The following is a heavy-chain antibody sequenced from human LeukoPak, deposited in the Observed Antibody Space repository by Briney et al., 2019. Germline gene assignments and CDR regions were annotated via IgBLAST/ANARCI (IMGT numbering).Heavy chain of an antibody. CDR2: ISAYNGST. D-gene: IGHD3-9*01. CDR3: ARVRARTNYDILTGYYDY. Sequence: ASVKVSCKASGYTFTSYGISWVRQAPGQGLEWMGWISAYNGSTNYAQKLQGRVTMTTDTSTSTAYMELRSLRSDDTAVYYCARVRARTNYDILTGYYDYWGQGTLVTVSS. V-gene: IGHV1-18*01. J-gene: IGHJ4*02. CDR1: GYTFTSYG.